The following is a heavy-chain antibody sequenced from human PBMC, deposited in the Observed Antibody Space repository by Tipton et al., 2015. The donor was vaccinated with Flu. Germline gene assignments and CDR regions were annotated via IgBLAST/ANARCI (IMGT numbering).Heavy chain of an antibody. CDR2: IFPADSDV. V-gene: IGHV5-51*03. Sequence: QLVQSGAEVKKAGESLKISCTASGYKFRDYWIAWVRQMPGKGLEWMGIIFPADSDVRYNPSFQGQVTISADKSTTTASLQWSSLKASDTGIYYCARRGDWGGDCYDAFVLWGQGTVVTVSS. D-gene: IGHD2-21*02. J-gene: IGHJ3*01. CDR1: GYKFRDYW. CDR3: ARRGDWGGDCYDAFVL.